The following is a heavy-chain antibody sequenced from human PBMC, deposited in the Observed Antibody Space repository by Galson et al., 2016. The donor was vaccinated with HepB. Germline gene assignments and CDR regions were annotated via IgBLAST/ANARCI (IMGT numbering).Heavy chain of an antibody. D-gene: IGHD1-14*01. CDR2: VFHTGST. CDR3: ARGGGSPYHDHEFDN. CDR1: GVSVTSHY. J-gene: IGHJ5*02. V-gene: IGHV4-59*02. Sequence: LSLTCSVSGVSVTSHYWSWIRLAPGKGLEWIANVFHTGSTTYNPSLNNRVTISLDASMNRFSLELVSVSAADTAVYCCARGGGSPYHDHEFDNWGQGTLVTVPS.